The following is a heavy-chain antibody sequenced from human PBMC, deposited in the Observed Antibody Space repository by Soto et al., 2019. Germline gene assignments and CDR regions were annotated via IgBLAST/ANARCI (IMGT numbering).Heavy chain of an antibody. J-gene: IGHJ4*02. Sequence: SVKVTCKASGGTFSSYAISWVRQAPGQGLEWMGGIIPIFGTANYAQKFQGRVTITADESTSTAYMELSSLRSEDTAVYYCARDGNPYYDSSGYYEGYWGQGTLVTVSS. CDR1: GGTFSSYA. V-gene: IGHV1-69*13. CDR3: ARDGNPYYDSSGYYEGY. D-gene: IGHD3-22*01. CDR2: IIPIFGTA.